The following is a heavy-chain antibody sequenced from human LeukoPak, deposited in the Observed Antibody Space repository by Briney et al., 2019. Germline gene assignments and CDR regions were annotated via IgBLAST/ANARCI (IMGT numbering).Heavy chain of an antibody. CDR2: IYYSGST. CDR3: ARDRPHTNYYYYGMDV. D-gene: IGHD3-3*01. V-gene: IGHV4-31*03. Sequence: SETLSLTCTVSGGSISSGGYYWSCIRPHPGKGLEWIGYIYYSGSTYYNPSLKSRVTISVDTSKNQFSLKLSSVTAADTAVYYCARDRPHTNYYYYGMDVWGQGTTVTVSS. CDR1: GGSISSGGYY. J-gene: IGHJ6*02.